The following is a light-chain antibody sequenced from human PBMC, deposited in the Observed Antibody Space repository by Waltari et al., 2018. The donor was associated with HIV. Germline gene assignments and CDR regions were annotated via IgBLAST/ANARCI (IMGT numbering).Light chain of an antibody. CDR3: QQYYHTLWT. CDR2: WAS. CDR1: QSLLYSDKKQTF. Sequence: DIVMTQSPDSRAVSLGERATINCKSRQSLLYSDKKQTFQASDQHKPEQPPKLLTYWASVRASEVRDRFSASGSETDFTLTINSLQAEDVALYYCQQYYHTLWTFGRGTKVELK. V-gene: IGKV4-1*01. J-gene: IGKJ1*01.